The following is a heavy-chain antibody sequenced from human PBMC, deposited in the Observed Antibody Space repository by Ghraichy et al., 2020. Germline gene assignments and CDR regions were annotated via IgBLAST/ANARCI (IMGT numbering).Heavy chain of an antibody. D-gene: IGHD1-20*01. Sequence: GGSLRLSCAASGFTFSSYSMNWVRQAPGKGLEWVSSISSSSSYIYYADSVKGRFTISRDNAKNSLYLQMNSLRAEDTAVYYCARVAYNWNEGGPYYFDYWGQGTLVTVSS. V-gene: IGHV3-21*01. CDR3: ARVAYNWNEGGPYYFDY. CDR1: GFTFSSYS. CDR2: ISSSSSYI. J-gene: IGHJ4*02.